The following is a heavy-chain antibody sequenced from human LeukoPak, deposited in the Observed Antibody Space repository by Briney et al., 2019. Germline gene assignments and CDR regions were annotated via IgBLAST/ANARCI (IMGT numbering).Heavy chain of an antibody. Sequence: ASVKVSCKASGYTFTGYYMHWVRQAPGQGLEWMGWINPNSGDTNYAQKFQGSVTMTRDTSISTVYMELSRLRSDDTAVYYCARASGSYWWFDSWGQGILVTVSS. CDR1: GYTFTGYY. CDR3: ARASGSYWWFDS. CDR2: INPNSGDT. D-gene: IGHD1-26*01. J-gene: IGHJ5*01. V-gene: IGHV1-2*02.